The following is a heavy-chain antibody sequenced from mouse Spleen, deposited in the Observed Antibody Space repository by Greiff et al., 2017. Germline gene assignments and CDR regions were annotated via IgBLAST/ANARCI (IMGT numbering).Heavy chain of an antibody. Sequence: VQLQQPGAELVMPGASVKLSCKASGYTFTSYWMHWVKQRPGQGLEWIGEIDPSDSYTNYNQKFKGKATLTVDKSSSTAYMQLSSLTSEDSAVYYCARPITTVDAMDYWGQGTSVTVSS. CDR1: GYTFTSYW. CDR3: ARPITTVDAMDY. CDR2: IDPSDSYT. D-gene: IGHD1-1*01. V-gene: IGHV1-69*01. J-gene: IGHJ4*01.